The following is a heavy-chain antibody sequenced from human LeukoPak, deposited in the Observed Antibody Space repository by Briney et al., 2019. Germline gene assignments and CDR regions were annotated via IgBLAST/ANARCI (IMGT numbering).Heavy chain of an antibody. V-gene: IGHV1-24*01. J-gene: IGHJ4*02. Sequence: EASVKVSCKVSGYTLTELSMHWVRQAPGKGLEWMGGFDPEDGETIYAQKFQGRVTMTEDTSTDTAYMELSSLRSEDTAVYYCATARTTFGGVIVMPFDYWGQGTLVTVSS. CDR3: ATARTTFGGVIVMPFDY. D-gene: IGHD3-16*02. CDR1: GYTLTELS. CDR2: FDPEDGET.